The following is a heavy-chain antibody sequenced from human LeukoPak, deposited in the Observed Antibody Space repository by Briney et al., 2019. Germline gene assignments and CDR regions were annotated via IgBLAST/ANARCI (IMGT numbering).Heavy chain of an antibody. CDR3: AKVVDYDILTGILFDY. V-gene: IGHV3-23*01. J-gene: IGHJ4*02. D-gene: IGHD3-9*01. Sequence: GGSLRLSCAASGFTFSSYAMSWVRQAPGKGLEWVSAISGSGGSTYYADSVKGRFTISRDNSKNTLYLQMNSLRAEDTAVYYCAKVVDYDILTGILFDYWGQGTLVTVSS. CDR2: ISGSGGST. CDR1: GFTFSSYA.